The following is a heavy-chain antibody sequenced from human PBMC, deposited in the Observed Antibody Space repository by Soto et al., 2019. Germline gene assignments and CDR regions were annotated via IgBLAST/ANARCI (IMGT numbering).Heavy chain of an antibody. Sequence: QVQLVQSGAEVKKLGASVKISCRASGYNFISSNINWVRQAAGQRPEWLGWMNPANGNAAFARHFQGRVTMTRDTSTDTAYMELGGLSSGDTAIYYCARAVGIAVTGLDLWGPGTLVTVS. D-gene: IGHD6-19*01. J-gene: IGHJ5*02. CDR2: MNPANGNA. CDR3: ARAVGIAVTGLDL. CDR1: GYNFISSN. V-gene: IGHV1-8*01.